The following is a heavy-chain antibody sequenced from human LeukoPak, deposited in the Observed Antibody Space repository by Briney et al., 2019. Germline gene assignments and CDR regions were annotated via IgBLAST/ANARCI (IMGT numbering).Heavy chain of an antibody. Sequence: PGGSLRLSCTASGFTFSNYAMSWVRQAPGKGLEWVSTISGSDGSTYYAGSVKGRFTISRDNSKNTLYLQMNSLRAEDTAIYYCAKGRGYCTGGSCYSDYWGQGTLVTVSS. CDR2: ISGSDGST. D-gene: IGHD2-15*01. J-gene: IGHJ4*02. V-gene: IGHV3-23*01. CDR1: GFTFSNYA. CDR3: AKGRGYCTGGSCYSDY.